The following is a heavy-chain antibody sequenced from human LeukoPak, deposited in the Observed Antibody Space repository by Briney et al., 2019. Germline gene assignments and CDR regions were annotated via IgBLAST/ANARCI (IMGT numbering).Heavy chain of an antibody. CDR2: VTGNTGYT. V-gene: IGHV3-23*01. Sequence: GGSLRLSCAASGFTFNTYAMVWVRQAPGKRLEWFAAVTGNTGYTYYADSVKGRFTISRDNSRNTLYLQMNSLRAEDTAVYYCARPFDFDYWGQGALVTVSS. J-gene: IGHJ4*02. CDR1: GFTFNTYA. CDR3: ARPFDFDY.